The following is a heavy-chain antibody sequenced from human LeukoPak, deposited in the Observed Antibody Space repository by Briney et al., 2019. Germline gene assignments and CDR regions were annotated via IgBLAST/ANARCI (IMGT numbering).Heavy chain of an antibody. D-gene: IGHD1-26*01. CDR3: ARGLRVGATDWFDP. CDR2: IYYSGST. Sequence: GSLRLSCAASGFTFSSYGMSWVRQAPGKGLEWIGYIYYSGSTNYNPSLKSRVTISVDTSKNQFSLKLSSVTAADTAVYYCARGLRVGATDWFDPWGQGTLVTVSS. CDR1: GFTFSSYG. V-gene: IGHV4-59*01. J-gene: IGHJ5*02.